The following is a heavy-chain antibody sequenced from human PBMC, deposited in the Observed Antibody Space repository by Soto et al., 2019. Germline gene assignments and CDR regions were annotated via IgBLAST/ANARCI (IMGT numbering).Heavy chain of an antibody. CDR1: GGSISSYY. V-gene: IGHV4-59*01. CDR2: IYYSGST. D-gene: IGHD6-19*01. Sequence: SETLSLTCTVSGGSISSYYWSWIRQPPGKGLEWIGYIYYSGSTNYNPSLKSRVTISVDTSKNQFSLKLSSVTAADTAVYYCARVVSSGWYSISGYIDYWGQGTLVTVSS. J-gene: IGHJ4*02. CDR3: ARVVSSGWYSISGYIDY.